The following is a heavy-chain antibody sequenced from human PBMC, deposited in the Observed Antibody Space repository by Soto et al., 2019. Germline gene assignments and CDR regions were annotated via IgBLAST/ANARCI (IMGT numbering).Heavy chain of an antibody. V-gene: IGHV5-51*01. Sequence: LGESLKISCKGSGYSFSNYWMAWVRQLPGKGLEWLGIIYPGDSDTRYSPPFQGQVTMSVDKAISTAYLQWSSLKASHTAMYYCARHLLQLGRTSPDDPCQIRGQGKMVTVAS. CDR2: IYPGDSDT. CDR3: ARHLLQLGRTSPDDPCQI. D-gene: IGHD2-2*01. CDR1: GYSFSNYW. J-gene: IGHJ3*02.